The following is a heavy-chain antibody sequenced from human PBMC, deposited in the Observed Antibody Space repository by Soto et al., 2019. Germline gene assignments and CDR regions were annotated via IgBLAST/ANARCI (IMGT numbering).Heavy chain of an antibody. Sequence: TLSLTCTVSGGSISSHYWSRIRQPPGKGLEWIGYVYYSGSTNYNPSLKSRVTISVDRSKNQFSLKLSSVTAADTAVYYCARVGSLVYFDYWGQGTLVTVSS. J-gene: IGHJ4*02. CDR3: ARVGSLVYFDY. CDR1: GGSISSHY. V-gene: IGHV4-59*11. CDR2: VYYSGST. D-gene: IGHD3-10*01.